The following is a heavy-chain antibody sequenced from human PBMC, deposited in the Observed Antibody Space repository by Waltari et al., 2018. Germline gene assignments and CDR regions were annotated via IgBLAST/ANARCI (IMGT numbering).Heavy chain of an antibody. D-gene: IGHD3-10*01. CDR3: VRDDFMVQGSIMAYNWFDP. CDR2: INAGNGNT. J-gene: IGHJ5*02. V-gene: IGHV1-3*01. CDR1: GYTFPSYA. Sequence: QGQLGQTGTGVGKPGASVESSFEASGYTFPSYAMHWLREDRGQGREGMGWINAGNGNTKYSPKFQGRVHITRDTSASTASMELSSLRSEDTAVYYCVRDDFMVQGSIMAYNWFDPWGQGTLVTVSS.